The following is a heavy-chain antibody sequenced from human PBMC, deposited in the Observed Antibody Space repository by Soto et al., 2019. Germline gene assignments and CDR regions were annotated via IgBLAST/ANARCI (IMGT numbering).Heavy chain of an antibody. CDR1: GYTFTSYY. D-gene: IGHD1-7*01. V-gene: IGHV1-46*01. CDR2: INPSGGST. CDR3: ASFKLELRLMASTHRGNYYYYGMDV. J-gene: IGHJ6*02. Sequence: ASVKVSCKASGYTFTSYYMHWVRQAPGQGLEWMGIINPSGGSTSYAQKFQGRVTMTRDTSTSTVYMELSSLRSEDTAVYYCASFKLELRLMASTHRGNYYYYGMDVRGQGTTVTVSS.